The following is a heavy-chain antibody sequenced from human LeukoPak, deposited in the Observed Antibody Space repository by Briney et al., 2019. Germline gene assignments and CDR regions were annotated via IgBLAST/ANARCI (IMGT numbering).Heavy chain of an antibody. CDR1: GFTFSSYS. D-gene: IGHD3-22*01. Sequence: PGGSLRLSCAASGFTFSSYSMNWVRQAPGKGLEWVSSISSSSSYIYYADSVKGRFTISIDNAKNSRYLQMNSLRAEDTAVYYCARGASLFAGYYDSSGYYYVWGQGTLVTVSS. CDR2: ISSSSSYI. J-gene: IGHJ4*02. CDR3: ARGASLFAGYYDSSGYYYV. V-gene: IGHV3-21*01.